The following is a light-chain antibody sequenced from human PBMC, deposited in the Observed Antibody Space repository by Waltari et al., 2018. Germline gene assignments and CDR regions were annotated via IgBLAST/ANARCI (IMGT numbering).Light chain of an antibody. CDR3: QQSYRTPELT. J-gene: IGKJ4*01. Sequence: IQLTQSPSSLSASVADRVTITCRASQNISIYLNWYQQKPGKAPKVMIYGASSLQNGVPSRFSGSGSGTDFTLTIGSLQPEDFAIYYCQQSYRTPELTFGGGTRVEI. V-gene: IGKV1-39*01. CDR2: GAS. CDR1: QNISIY.